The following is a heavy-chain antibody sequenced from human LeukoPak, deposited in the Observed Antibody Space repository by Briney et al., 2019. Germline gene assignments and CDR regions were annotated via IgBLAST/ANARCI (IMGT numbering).Heavy chain of an antibody. CDR2: ISTSRSYI. V-gene: IGHV3-21*04. Sequence: PGGSLRLSCAASGFTFSTYSMNWVRQAPGKGLEWVSSISTSRSYIYYADSVKGRFTISRDNARSSVYLQMNSLRAEDTGVYYCARGYYDILTGYYFHFDYWGQGILVTVSS. D-gene: IGHD3-9*01. CDR3: ARGYYDILTGYYFHFDY. J-gene: IGHJ4*02. CDR1: GFTFSTYS.